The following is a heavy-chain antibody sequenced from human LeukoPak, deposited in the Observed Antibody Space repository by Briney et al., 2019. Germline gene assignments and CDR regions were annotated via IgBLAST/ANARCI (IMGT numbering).Heavy chain of an antibody. J-gene: IGHJ4*02. Sequence: PGRSLRLSCAASGFTFSSYAMHWVRQAPGKGLEWVSGISWNSGSIGYADSVKGRFTISRDNAKNSLYLQMNSLRAEDTALYYCAKGSDYDSSGYPDYWGQGTLVTVSS. CDR2: ISWNSGSI. CDR3: AKGSDYDSSGYPDY. V-gene: IGHV3-9*01. D-gene: IGHD3-22*01. CDR1: GFTFSSYA.